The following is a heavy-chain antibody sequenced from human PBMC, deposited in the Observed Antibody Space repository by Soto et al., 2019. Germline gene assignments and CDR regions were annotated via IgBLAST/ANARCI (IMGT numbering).Heavy chain of an antibody. V-gene: IGHV4-30-4*01. J-gene: IGHJ4*02. CDR2: IYSTGNT. Sequence: QVQLQESGPGLVKPLQTLSLTCTGSGGSLSSGDYYWSWIRQPPGKALEWIGYIYSTGNTYYNPSLKSRLTISVDTSKNQFSLKLTSVTAADTAGYFCARYQKGPFDYWGQGTLVTVSS. CDR3: ARYQKGPFDY. D-gene: IGHD2-2*01. CDR1: GGSLSSGDYY.